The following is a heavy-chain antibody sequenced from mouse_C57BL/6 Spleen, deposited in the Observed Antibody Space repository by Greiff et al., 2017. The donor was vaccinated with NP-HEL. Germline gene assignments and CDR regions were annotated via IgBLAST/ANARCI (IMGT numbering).Heavy chain of an antibody. CDR1: GYSITSGYY. D-gene: IGHD2-4*01. V-gene: IGHV3-6*01. Sequence: EVQLQQSGPGLVKPSQSLSLTCSVTGYSITSGYYWNWIRQFPGNKLEWMGYISYDGSNNYNPTLKNRISITRDTSKNQFFLKLNSVTTEDTATYYCARYYDYDLMDYWGQGTSVTVSS. CDR2: ISYDGSN. CDR3: ARYYDYDLMDY. J-gene: IGHJ4*01.